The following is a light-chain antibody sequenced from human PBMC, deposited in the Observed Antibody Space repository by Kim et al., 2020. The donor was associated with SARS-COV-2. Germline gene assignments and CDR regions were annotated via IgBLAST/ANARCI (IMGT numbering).Light chain of an antibody. CDR1: QTVGSW. V-gene: IGKV1D-12*01. CDR2: STS. J-gene: IGKJ1*01. Sequence: DIQMTQSPSSVSASVGDTITNTCRATQTVGSWLAWYQQKPGTAPRLLIYSTSSLQSGAPSRFSGSGSGTVYTLTITSLQPEDFATYYCQQSYNFPRTFGQGTKVDIK. CDR3: QQSYNFPRT.